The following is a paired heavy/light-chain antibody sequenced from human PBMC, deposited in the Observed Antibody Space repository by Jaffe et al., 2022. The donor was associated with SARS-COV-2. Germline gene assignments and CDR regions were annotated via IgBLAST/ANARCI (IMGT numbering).Heavy chain of an antibody. D-gene: IGHD2-21*01. J-gene: IGHJ6*02. Sequence: QLQLQESGPGLVKPSETLSLTCSVSGGSISSDNYSWGWIRQPPQRGLPWKGLEWIGTFYLSDNTFYNPSLKSRVTISVDTSKNQFSLILDSVTAADTAVYYCARLAGNCGGGSCRGYYGMDVWGQGTTVTVSS. V-gene: IGHV4-39*01. CDR3: ARLAGNCGGGSCRGYYGMDV. CDR1: GGSISSDNYS. CDR2: FYLSDNT.
Light chain of an antibody. Sequence: EIVMTQSPDTLSVSPGERATLSCRASQSVSNNLAWYKQNPGQAPRLLIYFASTRATDIPARFSGSGSGREFTLTINSLQSEDSAVYYCQQYNNWPLTFGGGTKLEIK. CDR1: QSVSNN. J-gene: IGKJ4*01. V-gene: IGKV3-15*01. CDR3: QQYNNWPLT. CDR2: FAS.